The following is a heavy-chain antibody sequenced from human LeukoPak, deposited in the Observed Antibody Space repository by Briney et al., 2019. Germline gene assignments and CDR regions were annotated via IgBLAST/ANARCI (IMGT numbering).Heavy chain of an antibody. V-gene: IGHV3-30-3*01. CDR2: ISYDGSNK. Sequence: PGGSLRLSCAASGFTFSSYAMHWVRQAPGKGLEWVAVISYDGSNKYYADSVKGRFTISRDNSKNTLYLQMNSLRAEDTAVYYCARVVEEYGAPFYYYYYGMDVWGQGTTVTVSS. CDR1: GFTFSSYA. CDR3: ARVVEEYGAPFYYYYYGMDV. J-gene: IGHJ6*02. D-gene: IGHD2-15*01.